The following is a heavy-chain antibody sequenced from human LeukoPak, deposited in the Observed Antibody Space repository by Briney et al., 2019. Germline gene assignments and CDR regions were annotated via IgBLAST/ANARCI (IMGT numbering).Heavy chain of an antibody. CDR3: ARDLYGSGSTDIGNYYYSYYCMGV. J-gene: IGHJ6*03. CDR2: ISGSGGST. D-gene: IGHD3-10*01. V-gene: IGHV3-23*01. CDR1: GFTFSSYG. Sequence: GGSLRLSCAASGFTFSSYGMSWVRQAPGKGLEWVSAISGSGGSTYYADSVKGRFTISRDNAKNSLYLQMISLRAEDTAVYYCARDLYGSGSTDIGNYYYSYYCMGVWGKGTTVTVSS.